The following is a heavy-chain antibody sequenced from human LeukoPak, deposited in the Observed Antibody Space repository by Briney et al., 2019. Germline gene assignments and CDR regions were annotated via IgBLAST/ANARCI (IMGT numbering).Heavy chain of an antibody. Sequence: PSETLSLTCAVYGGSFSGSYWSWIRQPPGKGLEWIGEVNHSGSTNYNPSLKSRVTISVDTSKNQFSLRLSSVTAADTAVYYCARTLYGAYGRADYWGQGTLVTVSS. CDR3: ARTLYGAYGRADY. D-gene: IGHD4/OR15-4a*01. CDR2: VNHSGST. J-gene: IGHJ4*02. CDR1: GGSFSGSY. V-gene: IGHV4-34*01.